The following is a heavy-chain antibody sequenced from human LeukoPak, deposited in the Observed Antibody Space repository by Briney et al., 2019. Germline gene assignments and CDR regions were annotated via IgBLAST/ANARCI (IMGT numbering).Heavy chain of an antibody. V-gene: IGHV4-4*07. CDR2: IYTSGST. J-gene: IGHJ4*02. CDR1: GGSISSYY. CDR3: ASTYSSGWYFDY. D-gene: IGHD6-19*01. Sequence: PSETLSLTYTVSGGSISSYYWSWIRQPAGKGLEWIGRIYTSGSTNYNPSLKSRVTMSVDTSKNQFSLKLSSVTAADTAVYYCASTYSSGWYFDYWGQGTLVTVSS.